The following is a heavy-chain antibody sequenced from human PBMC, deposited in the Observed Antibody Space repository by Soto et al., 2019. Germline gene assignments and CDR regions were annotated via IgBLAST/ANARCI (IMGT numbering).Heavy chain of an antibody. Sequence: PGGSLRLSCGSFGFTFSPYAMSLVRQAPGKGLEWVSAISGSGGSTYYADSLKGRFTISRDNSKNTLYLQMNSLRAEDTAVFFCAKDRDYINYPPIFDYWGQGTLVTLSS. CDR3: AKDRDYINYPPIFDY. CDR2: ISGSGGST. V-gene: IGHV3-23*01. D-gene: IGHD4-4*01. J-gene: IGHJ4*02. CDR1: GFTFSPYA.